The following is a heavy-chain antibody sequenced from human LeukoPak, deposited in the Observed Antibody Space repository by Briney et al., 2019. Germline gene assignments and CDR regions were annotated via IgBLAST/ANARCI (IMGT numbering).Heavy chain of an antibody. CDR1: GFTFSSYS. J-gene: IGHJ3*02. CDR2: ISSSSSYI. CDR3: AASYCGGDCPPFDAFDI. V-gene: IGHV3-21*01. Sequence: GGSLRLSCAASGFTFSSYSMNWVRQAPGNGLEWVSSISSSSSYIYYADSVKGRFTFSRDNAKNSLYLQMNSLRAEDTAMYYCAASYCGGDCPPFDAFDIWGQGTMVTVSS. D-gene: IGHD2-21*02.